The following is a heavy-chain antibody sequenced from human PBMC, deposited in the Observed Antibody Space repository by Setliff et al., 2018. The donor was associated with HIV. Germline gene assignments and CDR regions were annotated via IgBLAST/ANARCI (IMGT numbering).Heavy chain of an antibody. CDR3: ARLGGSFGIPHFDF. CDR2: IYPADSNT. Sequence: PGESLKISCQGLGNMFTNNWIAWVRQMPGKGLEWMGIIYPADSNTTYSPSFQHQVTISADKSFSTAFLQWSDVKASDSGIYFCARLGGSFGIPHFDFWGQGTPVTVSS. D-gene: IGHD3-3*02. V-gene: IGHV5-51*01. CDR1: GNMFTNNW. J-gene: IGHJ4*02.